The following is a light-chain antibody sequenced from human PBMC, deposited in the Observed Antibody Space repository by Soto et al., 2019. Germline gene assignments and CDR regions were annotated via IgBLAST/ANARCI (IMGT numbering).Light chain of an antibody. CDR1: SSDVGSYDL. Sequence: QSALTQPASVSGSPGQSITISCTGTSSDVGSYDLVSWYQQHPGKAPKLMIYEGSKRPSGVSNRFSGSKSGNTASLTISGLQAEAEADYCCCSYAGSSYVFGTGTKLTVL. J-gene: IGLJ1*01. CDR3: CSYAGSSYV. CDR2: EGS. V-gene: IGLV2-23*01.